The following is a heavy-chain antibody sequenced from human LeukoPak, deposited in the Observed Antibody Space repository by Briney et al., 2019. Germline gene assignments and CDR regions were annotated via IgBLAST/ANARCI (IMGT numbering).Heavy chain of an antibody. CDR3: ARAPGYSYFPS. CDR1: GGPFSGFY. V-gene: IGHV4-34*01. CDR2: LNHSGST. D-gene: IGHD5-18*01. J-gene: IGHJ5*02. Sequence: PSETVSLTCAVYGGPFSGFYWIWMPHPPGKGWEWMGELNHSGSTNFNPSLTSRVNISVDTSKCQFSRKLSSVTAADTAVYYCARAPGYSYFPSWGQGTLVTVSS.